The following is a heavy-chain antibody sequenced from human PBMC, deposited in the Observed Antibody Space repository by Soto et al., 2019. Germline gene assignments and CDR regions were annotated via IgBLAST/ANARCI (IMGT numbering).Heavy chain of an antibody. V-gene: IGHV4-30-4*01. CDR3: ARVPSPFDYYYAMDV. CDR1: GDSISSGNKY. CDR2: IFSSGTT. D-gene: IGHD3-16*01. J-gene: IGHJ6*02. Sequence: SETLSLTCTVSGDSISSGNKYWSWIRQAPGKGLEWIGYIFSSGTTYYNPSLKSRLTMSLDTSQNQFSLRLASVTDADSAVYYCARVPSPFDYYYAMDVWGQGTTVXV.